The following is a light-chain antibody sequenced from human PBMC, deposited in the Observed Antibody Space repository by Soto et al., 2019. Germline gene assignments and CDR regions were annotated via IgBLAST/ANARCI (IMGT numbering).Light chain of an antibody. CDR2: EVS. CDR3: SSYSISTAYL. CDR1: SSDVGGYDY. Sequence: QSALTQPASVSGSPGQSITISCTGTSSDVGGYDYVSWYQLHPGKAPKLTGFEVSNRPSGVSYRFSGSKSGNTASLTISGLQAEDEADYFCSSYSISTAYLFGTGTKLTVL. J-gene: IGLJ1*01. V-gene: IGLV2-14*01.